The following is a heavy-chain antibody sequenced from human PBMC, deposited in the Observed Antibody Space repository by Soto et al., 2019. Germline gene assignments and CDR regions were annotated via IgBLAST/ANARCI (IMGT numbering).Heavy chain of an antibody. CDR3: AGALYSSFPRYYYYGMDV. CDR2: IYYSGST. V-gene: IGHV4-30-4*01. CDR1: GGSISSGDYY. J-gene: IGHJ6*02. Sequence: QVQLQESGPGLVKPSQTLSLTCTVSGGSISSGDYYWSWIRQPPGKGLEWIGYIYYSGSTYYNPALKRRVTISVDTSKNQCSLKLSAVTAADTAVYYCAGALYSSFPRYYYYGMDVWGQGTTVTVSS. D-gene: IGHD4-4*01.